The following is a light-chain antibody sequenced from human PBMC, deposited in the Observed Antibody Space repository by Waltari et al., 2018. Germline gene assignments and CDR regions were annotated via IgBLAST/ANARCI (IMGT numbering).Light chain of an antibody. CDR1: SSDVGAYKY. J-gene: IGLJ1*01. Sequence: QSALTQPRPVSGSPGQSVTISCTGTSSDVGAYKYVSWYQHHPGKAPKLILFDVTQRPRGFPGRFTGAKPCDTAALTSSGLEASDDSDYFCCSYAGDSSYGFGTGTTVSVL. V-gene: IGLV2-11*01. CDR2: DVT. CDR3: CSYAGDSSYG.